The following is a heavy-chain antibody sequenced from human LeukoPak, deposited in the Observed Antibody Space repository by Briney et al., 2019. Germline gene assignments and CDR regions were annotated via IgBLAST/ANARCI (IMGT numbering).Heavy chain of an antibody. D-gene: IGHD5-18*01. Sequence: AGGSLRLSCAASGFTFSNYAMNWVRQAPGKGLEWVSTISGSGGTSYYADSVKGRFTISRDTSKNTLYLQMNSLRDEDTAVYSCAKDKTQAMVLPRNWWGQGTPVTVSS. CDR1: GFTFSNYA. V-gene: IGHV3-23*01. CDR3: AKDKTQAMVLPRNW. CDR2: ISGSGGTS. J-gene: IGHJ4*01.